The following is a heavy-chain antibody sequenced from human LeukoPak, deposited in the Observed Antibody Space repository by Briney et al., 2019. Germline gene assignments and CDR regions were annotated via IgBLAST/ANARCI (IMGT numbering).Heavy chain of an antibody. D-gene: IGHD6-13*01. CDR2: IYHSGST. CDR1: GGSISSSNW. Sequence: PSETLSLTCGVSGGSISSSNWWSWVRQPPGKGLEWIGEIYHSGSTNYNPSLKSRVTISVDKSKNQFSLKLSSVTAANTAVYYCASRIAAAGTDYYYGMDVWGEGTTVTVSS. J-gene: IGHJ6*04. V-gene: IGHV4-4*02. CDR3: ASRIAAAGTDYYYGMDV.